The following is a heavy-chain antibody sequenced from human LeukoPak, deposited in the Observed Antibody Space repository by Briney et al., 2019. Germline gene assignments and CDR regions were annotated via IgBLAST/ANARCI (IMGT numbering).Heavy chain of an antibody. Sequence: GGSLRLSCAASGFTVSSNYMSWVRQAPGKGLEWVSVIYSGGSTYYADSVKGRFTISRDNSKNTLYLQMNSLRAEDTAVYYCARAECSGYDYYFDYWGQGTLVTVSS. CDR3: ARAECSGYDYYFDY. CDR2: IYSGGST. D-gene: IGHD5-12*01. V-gene: IGHV3-53*01. CDR1: GFTVSSNY. J-gene: IGHJ4*02.